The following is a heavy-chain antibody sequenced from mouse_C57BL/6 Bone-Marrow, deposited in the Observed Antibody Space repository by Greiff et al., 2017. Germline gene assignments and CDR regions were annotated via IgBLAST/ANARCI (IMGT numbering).Heavy chain of an antibody. D-gene: IGHD2-2*01. J-gene: IGHJ2*01. CDR1: GYTFTDHT. CDR2: IYPRDGST. Sequence: QVQLQQPGAELVKPGASVKMSCKASGYTFTDHTIHWMKQRPEQGLEWIGYIYPRDGSTKYNEKFKGKATLTADKSSSTAYMQLNSLTSEDSAVYFCARWTIGYDEGYYFDYWGQGTTLTVSS. CDR3: ARWTIGYDEGYYFDY. V-gene: IGHV1-78*01.